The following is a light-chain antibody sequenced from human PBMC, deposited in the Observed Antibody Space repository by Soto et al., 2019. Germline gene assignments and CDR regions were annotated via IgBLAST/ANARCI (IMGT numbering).Light chain of an antibody. CDR3: QQYCSSPP. J-gene: IGKJ5*01. CDR2: GAY. V-gene: IGKV3-20*01. CDR1: QSVSSNY. Sequence: IGVTQSPVTVSLSKGERATXSCRASQSVSSNYLGWYQQKPGQAPRLLIYGAYSRATGIQARFSGSGSGTDFTLTISSLEPEESAVYYCQQYCSSPPFGQGTRVENK.